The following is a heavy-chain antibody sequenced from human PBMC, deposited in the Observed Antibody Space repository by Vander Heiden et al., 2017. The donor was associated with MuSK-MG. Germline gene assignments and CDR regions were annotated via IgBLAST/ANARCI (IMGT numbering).Heavy chain of an antibody. Sequence: QVHLVQSVAEVKQPGASVNVSCTTSGYAFNAYFMHWVRQAPGQGLEWMGIINPTRGSTVSTRNFAGRVTLTRDTPAGTIYTELNSLTSEDTAVYYCARDRDGAGSDYNQGRIYYGLDVWGQGTTVTVSS. D-gene: IGHD3-10*01. V-gene: IGHV1-46*02. CDR2: INPTRGST. J-gene: IGHJ6*02. CDR3: ARDRDGAGSDYNQGRIYYGLDV. CDR1: GYAFNAYF.